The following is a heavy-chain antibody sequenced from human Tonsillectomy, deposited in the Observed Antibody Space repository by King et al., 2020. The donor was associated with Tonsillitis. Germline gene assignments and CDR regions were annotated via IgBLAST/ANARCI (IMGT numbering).Heavy chain of an antibody. V-gene: IGHV3-23*04. CDR3: AKDVDCSSTSCQGVP. CDR1: GFTFSSYA. Sequence: VQLVESGGGLVQPGGSLRLSCAASGFTFSSYAMSWVRQAPGKGLEGVAAFSVRGGSTYYADSVKGRFTISRDNSKNTLYLQMNSLRAEDTAVYYCAKDVDCSSTSCQGVPSGQGTLVTVSS. J-gene: IGHJ5*02. CDR2: FSVRGGST. D-gene: IGHD2-2*01.